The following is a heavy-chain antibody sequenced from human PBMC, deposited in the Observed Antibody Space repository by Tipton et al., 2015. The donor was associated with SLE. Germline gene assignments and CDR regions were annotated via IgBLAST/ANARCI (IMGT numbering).Heavy chain of an antibody. V-gene: IGHV4-59*01. J-gene: IGHJ2*01. CDR3: ARDPGNDQDYWFFDL. CDR1: GGSISSYY. CDR2: IYYSGST. Sequence: NLSLTCTVSGGSISSYYWSWIRQPPGKGLEWIGYIYYSGSTNYNPSLKSRVTISVDTSKNQFSLKLSSVTAADTAVYYCARDPGNDQDYWFFDLWGRGTLVTVSS. D-gene: IGHD3-10*01.